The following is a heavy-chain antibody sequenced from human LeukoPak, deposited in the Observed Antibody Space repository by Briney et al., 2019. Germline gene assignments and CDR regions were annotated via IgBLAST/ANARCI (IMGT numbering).Heavy chain of an antibody. V-gene: IGHV3-21*01. CDR2: ISDSRTYV. J-gene: IGHJ4*02. Sequence: GGSLRLSCAASGFTFSSYSMTWVRQAPGKGLEWVSSISDSRTYVYYADSVKGRFTVSKDNAKNSLYLQMNSLRVEDTAVYYCAREGSSFGGYERLDYWGQGTLVTVSS. D-gene: IGHD5-12*01. CDR1: GFTFSSYS. CDR3: AREGSSFGGYERLDY.